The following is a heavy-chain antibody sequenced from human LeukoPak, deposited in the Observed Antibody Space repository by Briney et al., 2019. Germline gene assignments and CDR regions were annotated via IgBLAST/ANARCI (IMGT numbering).Heavy chain of an antibody. D-gene: IGHD6-13*01. CDR1: GYTFTSYD. CDR2: VNPNSGNT. J-gene: IGHJ5*02. Sequence: ASVKVCCTASGYTFTSYDTNWVRHATGQGLEWRGWVNPNSGNTGYAQKFQGRVTMTRNTSISTAYMELSSLRSEDTAVYYCARGRAMAAAVNWFDPWGQGTLVTVSS. CDR3: ARGRAMAAAVNWFDP. V-gene: IGHV1-8*01.